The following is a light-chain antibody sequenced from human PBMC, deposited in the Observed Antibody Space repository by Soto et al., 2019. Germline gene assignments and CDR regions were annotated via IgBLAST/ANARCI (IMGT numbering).Light chain of an antibody. V-gene: IGKV1-39*01. CDR2: AAS. CDR1: QNIKTY. Sequence: EIQMTQSPSSQSASVGDSVTITCRASQNIKTYLNWYQQKPRNAPTPLLFAASSLHRGVPSRFSGSGSGTDFTLTISSLQPEDYATYYCRQSFSSLPWTFGQGTRLEIK. J-gene: IGKJ5*01. CDR3: RQSFSSLPWT.